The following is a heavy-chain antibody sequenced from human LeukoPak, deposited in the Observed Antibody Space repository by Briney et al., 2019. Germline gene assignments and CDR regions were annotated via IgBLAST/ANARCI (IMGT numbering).Heavy chain of an antibody. CDR2: IYSGGST. CDR3: ARDQPLTVSSWGYFYYYLDV. D-gene: IGHD4-17*01. V-gene: IGHV3-53*01. Sequence: GGSLRLSCAASGSTVSSNYMSWVRQAPGKGLEWVSVIYSGGSTHYADSVKGRFTISRDNAKNSLYLQMNSLRAEDTAVYFCARDQPLTVSSWGYFYYYLDVWGRGTTVTVSS. CDR1: GSTVSSNY. J-gene: IGHJ6*03.